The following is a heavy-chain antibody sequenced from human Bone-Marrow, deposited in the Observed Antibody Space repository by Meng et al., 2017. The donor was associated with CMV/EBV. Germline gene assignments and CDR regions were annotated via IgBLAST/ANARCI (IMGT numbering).Heavy chain of an antibody. CDR1: GFNFSNCN. V-gene: IGHV3-48*01. Sequence: GESLKISCEASGFNFSNCNMNWVRQAPGKGLEWVSWISSPSATLYYADSVKGRFTISRDNSKNTLFLQMNSLRAGDTAVYYCAKDTRTGGVALRPTGYGTDVWGQGTTVTVSS. D-gene: IGHD6-6*01. CDR2: ISSPSATL. CDR3: AKDTRTGGVALRPTGYGTDV. J-gene: IGHJ6*02.